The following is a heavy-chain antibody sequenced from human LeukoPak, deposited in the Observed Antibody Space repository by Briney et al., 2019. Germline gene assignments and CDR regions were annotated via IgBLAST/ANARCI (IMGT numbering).Heavy chain of an antibody. J-gene: IGHJ4*02. D-gene: IGHD6-13*01. CDR2: IYYSGST. Sequence: SETLSLTCTVSGGSISSGGYYWSWIRQHPGKGLEWIGYIYYSGSTYYNPSLKSRVTISADTSKNQFSLKLSSVTAADTAVYYCARAHSAAGNFDYWGQGTLVTVSS. CDR1: GGSISSGGYY. V-gene: IGHV4-31*03. CDR3: ARAHSAAGNFDY.